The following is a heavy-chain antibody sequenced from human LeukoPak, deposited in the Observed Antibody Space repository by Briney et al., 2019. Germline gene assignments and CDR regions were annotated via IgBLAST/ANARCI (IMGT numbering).Heavy chain of an antibody. J-gene: IGHJ4*02. Sequence: SETLSLTCTVSGGSISSYYWSWIRQPPGEGLEWIGYIYYSGSTNYDPSLKSRVTISVDTSKNQFSLKLSSVTAADTAVYYCARLWATDSHFDYWGQGTLVTVSS. CDR2: IYYSGST. CDR1: GGSISSYY. D-gene: IGHD2-21*01. V-gene: IGHV4-59*01. CDR3: ARLWATDSHFDY.